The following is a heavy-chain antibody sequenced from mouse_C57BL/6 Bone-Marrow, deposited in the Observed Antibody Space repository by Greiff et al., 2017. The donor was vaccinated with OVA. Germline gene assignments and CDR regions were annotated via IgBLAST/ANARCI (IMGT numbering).Heavy chain of an antibody. Sequence: VKLQQPGAELVKPGASVKLSCKASGYTFTSYWMHWVKQRPGQGLEWIGMIHPNSGSTNYNEKFKSKATLTVDKSSSTAYMQLSSLTSEDSAVYYCAREEVYYYGSSYGFDYWGQGTTLTVSS. CDR1: GYTFTSYW. CDR3: AREEVYYYGSSYGFDY. V-gene: IGHV1-64*01. J-gene: IGHJ2*01. D-gene: IGHD1-1*01. CDR2: IHPNSGST.